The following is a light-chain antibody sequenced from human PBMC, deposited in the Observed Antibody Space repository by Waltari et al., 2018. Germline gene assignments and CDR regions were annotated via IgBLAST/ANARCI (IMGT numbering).Light chain of an antibody. J-gene: IGLJ2*01. CDR2: DDN. Sequence: YDLTQPPSVSVSPGQTAAITCSGDGLPKQYTFWYQQKSGQAPVLVMYDDNKRPSGIPGRFSGSSAGTVATLTITGVQVDDEADYYCYSKDTDGGSQGKIGGGTKLTVL. CDR3: YSKDTDGGSQGK. CDR1: GLPKQY. V-gene: IGLV3-10*01.